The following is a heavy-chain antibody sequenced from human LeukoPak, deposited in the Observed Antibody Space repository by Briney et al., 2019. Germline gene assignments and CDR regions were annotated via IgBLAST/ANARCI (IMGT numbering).Heavy chain of an antibody. Sequence: GESLKISCKGSGYSFTSYWIGWVRQMPGKSLEWMGIIYPGDSETRYSPSFQGQVTISADKSISTAYLQWSSLKASDTAIYYCAGRAVAAADYWGQGTLVTVSS. CDR2: IYPGDSET. D-gene: IGHD6-13*01. CDR1: GYSFTSYW. CDR3: AGRAVAAADY. J-gene: IGHJ4*02. V-gene: IGHV5-51*01.